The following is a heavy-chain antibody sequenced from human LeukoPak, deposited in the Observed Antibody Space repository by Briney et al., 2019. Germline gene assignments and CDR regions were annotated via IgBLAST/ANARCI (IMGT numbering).Heavy chain of an antibody. D-gene: IGHD6-13*01. CDR2: ISAYNGNT. J-gene: IGHJ6*04. Sequence: ASVKVSCKASGYTFASYGISWVRQAPGQGLEWMGWISAYNGNTNYAQKLQGRVTMTTDTSTSTAYMELRSLRSDDTAVYYCARDLWPGIAADYYYYGMDVWGKGTTVTVSS. V-gene: IGHV1-18*04. CDR3: ARDLWPGIAADYYYYGMDV. CDR1: GYTFASYG.